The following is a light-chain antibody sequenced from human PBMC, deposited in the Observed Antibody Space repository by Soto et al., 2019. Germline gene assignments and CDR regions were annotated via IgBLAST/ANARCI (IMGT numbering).Light chain of an antibody. CDR2: RAS. V-gene: IGKV4-1*01. CDR3: QQYYSFPVT. J-gene: IGKJ3*01. Sequence: DIVMTQSPGSLGVSLGEMATINCKSSQSVFYSPTNKNYVAWYQQKPGQTPKXLIYRASTRESGVPERFSGSGSGTDFTLTISSLLSEDVAVYYCQQYYSFPVTFGPGTKVDIK. CDR1: QSVFYSPTNKNY.